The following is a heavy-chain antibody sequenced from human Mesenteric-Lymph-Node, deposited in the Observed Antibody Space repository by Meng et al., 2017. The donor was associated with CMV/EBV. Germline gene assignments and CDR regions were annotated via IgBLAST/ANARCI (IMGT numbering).Heavy chain of an antibody. CDR2: IYYSGSP. Sequence: SETLSLTCTVSGGSVSGGSYYWSWIRQPPGKGLEWIGYIYYSGSPNCNPSLKSRVTISVDTSKNQFSLRLSSVTAADTAMYYCARGGGYSSTWYGLSPDSWGQGTLVTVSS. D-gene: IGHD6-13*01. J-gene: IGHJ4*02. CDR3: ARGGGYSSTWYGLSPDS. CDR1: GGSVSGGSYY. V-gene: IGHV4-61*01.